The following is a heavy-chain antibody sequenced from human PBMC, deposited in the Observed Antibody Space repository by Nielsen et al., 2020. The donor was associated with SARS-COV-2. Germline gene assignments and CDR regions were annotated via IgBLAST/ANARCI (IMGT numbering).Heavy chain of an antibody. Sequence: WIRQPPGKGLEWISYITNTGAEYYADSVKGRFTISRDNAQSSLYLLMNNLRAEDTAVYYCASSGWLDYWGQGTRVTVSS. D-gene: IGHD6-19*01. V-gene: IGHV3-11*04. CDR2: ITNTGAE. CDR3: ASSGWLDY. J-gene: IGHJ4*02.